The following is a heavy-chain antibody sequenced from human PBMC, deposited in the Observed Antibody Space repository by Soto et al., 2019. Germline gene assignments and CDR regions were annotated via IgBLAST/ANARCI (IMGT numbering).Heavy chain of an antibody. CDR3: AKESGWYSN. J-gene: IGHJ4*02. CDR1: GFTFSSYG. Sequence: QVQLVESGGGVVQTGRSLRLSCAASGFTFSSYGMHWVRQAPGKGLEGVAVISYDGSNKDYADSVKGRITISRDNSKNTLYLQMNSLRAEDTAVYYCAKESGWYSNWGQGTLVTVSS. CDR2: ISYDGSNK. V-gene: IGHV3-30*18. D-gene: IGHD6-13*01.